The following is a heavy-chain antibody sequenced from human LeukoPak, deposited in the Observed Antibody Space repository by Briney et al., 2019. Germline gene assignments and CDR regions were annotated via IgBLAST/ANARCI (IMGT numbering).Heavy chain of an antibody. Sequence: KPSETLSLTCAVYGGSFSGYYWSWIRQPPGKGLEWIGEINHSGSTNYNPSLKSRVTISVDTSKNQFSLKLSAVTAADTAVYYCARETRDFDYWGQGTLVTVSS. J-gene: IGHJ4*02. V-gene: IGHV4-34*01. CDR3: ARETRDFDY. CDR2: INHSGST. CDR1: GGSFSGYY.